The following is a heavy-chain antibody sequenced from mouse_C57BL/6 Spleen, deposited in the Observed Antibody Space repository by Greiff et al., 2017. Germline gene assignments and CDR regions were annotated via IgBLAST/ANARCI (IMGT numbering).Heavy chain of an antibody. J-gene: IGHJ2*01. D-gene: IGHD1-1*01. CDR3: ANYYGSSYFDY. Sequence: QVQLQQSGAELARPGASVKMSCKASGYTFTSYTMHWVKQRPGQGLEWIGYINPSSGYTKYNQKFKDKATLTADKSSSTAYMQLSSLTSDDSAVYYCANYYGSSYFDYWGQGTTLTVSS. CDR1: GYTFTSYT. V-gene: IGHV1-4*01. CDR2: INPSSGYT.